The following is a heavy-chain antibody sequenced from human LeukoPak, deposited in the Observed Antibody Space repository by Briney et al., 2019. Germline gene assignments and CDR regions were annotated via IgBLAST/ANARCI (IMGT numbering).Heavy chain of an antibody. J-gene: IGHJ3*02. CDR2: IYYSGST. CDR3: ARHSDDYYDNSASAFDI. V-gene: IGHV4-59*08. CDR1: GVSIKSFY. Sequence: SETLSLTCTVSGVSIKSFYRSWSRQPPGKGLEWIGYIYYSGSTNYNPSLKSRVTISVDTSKNQFSLKLSSVTAADTAVYYCARHSDDYYDNSASAFDIWGQGTVVTVSS. D-gene: IGHD3-22*01.